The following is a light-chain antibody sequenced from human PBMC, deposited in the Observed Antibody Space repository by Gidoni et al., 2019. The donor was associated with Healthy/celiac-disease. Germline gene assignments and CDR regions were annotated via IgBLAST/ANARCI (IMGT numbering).Light chain of an antibody. CDR2: AAS. Sequence: DIQMTQSPSSLSASVGDRVTITCRASQSISSYLNWYQQKPGKAPKLLISAASSLQSGVPSRFSGSGSGTDFTLTIRRLQPEDFATYYCQQSYSTPLTFGQXTKVEIK. CDR1: QSISSY. J-gene: IGKJ1*01. CDR3: QQSYSTPLT. V-gene: IGKV1-39*01.